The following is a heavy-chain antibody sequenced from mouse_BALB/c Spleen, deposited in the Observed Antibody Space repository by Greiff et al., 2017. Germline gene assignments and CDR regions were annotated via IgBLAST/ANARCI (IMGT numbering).Heavy chain of an antibody. D-gene: IGHD2-3*01. CDR3: TRDDGYYPFDY. CDR1: GFTFSSYT. V-gene: IGHV5-6-4*01. J-gene: IGHJ2*01. Sequence: EVQGVESGGGLVKPGGSLKLSCAASGFTFSSYTMSWVRQTPEKRLEWVATISSGGSYTYYPDSVKGRFTISRDNAKNTLYLQMSSLKSEDTAMYYCTRDDGYYPFDYWGQGTTLTVSS. CDR2: ISSGGSYT.